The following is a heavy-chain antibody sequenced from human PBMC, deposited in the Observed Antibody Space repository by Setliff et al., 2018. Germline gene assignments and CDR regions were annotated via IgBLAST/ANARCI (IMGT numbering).Heavy chain of an antibody. CDR1: GFTFSSYG. D-gene: IGHD6-19*01. CDR2: IRYDGSNK. V-gene: IGHV3-30*02. Sequence: GGSLRLSCAASGFTFSSYGMHWVRQAPGKGLEWVAFIRYDGSNKYYADSVKGRFTISRDKSKNTLYLQMNSLRAEDTAVYYCARGSVEYSRGWYYFDYWAQGTLVTVSS. CDR3: ARGSVEYSRGWYYFDY. J-gene: IGHJ4*02.